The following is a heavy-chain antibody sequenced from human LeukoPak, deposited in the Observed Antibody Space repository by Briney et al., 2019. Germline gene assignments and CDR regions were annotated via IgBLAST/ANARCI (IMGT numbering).Heavy chain of an antibody. CDR2: INHSGST. D-gene: IGHD2-15*01. V-gene: IGHV4-34*01. Sequence: SETLSLTCAVYGGSFSGYYWSWIRQPPGKGREWIGEINHSGSTNYNPSLKSRVTILVDTSKNQFSLKLSSVTAADTAVYYCARASFGRTYYYYYMDVWGKGTMVTVSS. J-gene: IGHJ6*03. CDR1: GGSFSGYY. CDR3: ARASFGRTYYYYYMDV.